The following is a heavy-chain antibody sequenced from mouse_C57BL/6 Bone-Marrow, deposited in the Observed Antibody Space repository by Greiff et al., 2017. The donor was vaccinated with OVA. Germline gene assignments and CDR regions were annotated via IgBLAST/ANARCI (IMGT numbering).Heavy chain of an antibody. CDR3: GGGWFAWFAY. Sequence: EVKLMESGPVLVKPGASVKMSCKASGYTFTDYYMNWVKQSHGKSLEWIGVINPYNGGTSYNQKFKGKATLTVDKSSSTAYMELNSLTSEDSAVYYCGGGWFAWFAYWGQGTLVTVSA. V-gene: IGHV1-19*01. CDR2: INPYNGGT. D-gene: IGHD2-3*01. CDR1: GYTFTDYY. J-gene: IGHJ3*01.